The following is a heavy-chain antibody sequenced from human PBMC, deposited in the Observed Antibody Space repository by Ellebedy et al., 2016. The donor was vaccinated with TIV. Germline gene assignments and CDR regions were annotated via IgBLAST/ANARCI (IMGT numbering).Heavy chain of an antibody. D-gene: IGHD2/OR15-2a*01. CDR2: IYPGDSDT. Sequence: KVSCKGSGYNFSSYFIGWVRQLPGKGLEWMGIIYPGDSDTRYSTSFQGQVTISVDKSISTAYLQWNSLRASDTAMYYCARNSMYYGMDVWGQGTTVTVSS. CDR3: ARNSMYYGMDV. J-gene: IGHJ6*02. V-gene: IGHV5-51*01. CDR1: GYNFSSYF.